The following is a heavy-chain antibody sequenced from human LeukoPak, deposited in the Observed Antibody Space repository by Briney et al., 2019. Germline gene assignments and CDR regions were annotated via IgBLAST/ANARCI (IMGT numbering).Heavy chain of an antibody. CDR2: INHSGST. D-gene: IGHD6-19*01. CDR1: GGSFSGYY. V-gene: IGHV4-34*01. CDR3: ARDPRGWYSGLDY. J-gene: IGHJ4*02. Sequence: SETLSLTCAVYGGSFSGYYWSWIRQPPGKGLEWIGEINHSGSTNYNPSLKSRVTISVDTSKNQFSLKLSSVTAADTAVCYCARDPRGWYSGLDYWGQGTLVTVSS.